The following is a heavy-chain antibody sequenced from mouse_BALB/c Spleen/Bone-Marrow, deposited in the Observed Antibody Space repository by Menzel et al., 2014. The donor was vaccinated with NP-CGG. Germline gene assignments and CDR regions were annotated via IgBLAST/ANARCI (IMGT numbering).Heavy chain of an antibody. J-gene: IGHJ3*01. V-gene: IGHV4-1*02. CDR2: INPDSSTI. CDR3: SRLGYYGGFAY. D-gene: IGHD2-3*01. Sequence: EVKRVESGGGLVQPGGSLKLSCAASGFDFSRYWMSWVRQAPGKGLEWIGEINPDSSTINYTPSLKDKFIISRDNAKNTLYLQMSKVRSEDTALYYCSRLGYYGGFAYWGQGTLVTVSA. CDR1: GFDFSRYW.